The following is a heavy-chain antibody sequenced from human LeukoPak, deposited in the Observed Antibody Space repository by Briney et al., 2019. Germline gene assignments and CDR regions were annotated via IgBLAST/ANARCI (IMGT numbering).Heavy chain of an antibody. Sequence: SVKVSCKASGGTFNSYAISWVRQAPGQGLEWMGGIIPIFGTANYAQKFQGRATITADESTSTAYMELSSLRSEDTAVYYCARGFVGTYYDFWSGSKENDAFDIWGQGTMVTVSS. CDR3: ARGFVGTYYDFWSGSKENDAFDI. V-gene: IGHV1-69*01. D-gene: IGHD3-3*01. J-gene: IGHJ3*02. CDR2: IIPIFGTA. CDR1: GGTFNSYA.